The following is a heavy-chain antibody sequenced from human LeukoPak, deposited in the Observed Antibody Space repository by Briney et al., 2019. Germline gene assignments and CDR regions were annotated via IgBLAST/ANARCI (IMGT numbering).Heavy chain of an antibody. V-gene: IGHV3-11*03. Sequence: KPGGSLRLSCAASGFTFSDYYMNWIRQAPGKGLEWVSYISSSSSYTNYADSVKGRFTISRDNAKNSLYLQMNTLRAEDTAVYYCAKTKTGYCSSTSCPPYYYYGMDVWGQGTTVTVSS. CDR3: AKTKTGYCSSTSCPPYYYYGMDV. J-gene: IGHJ6*02. CDR2: ISSSSSYT. CDR1: GFTFSDYY. D-gene: IGHD2-2*01.